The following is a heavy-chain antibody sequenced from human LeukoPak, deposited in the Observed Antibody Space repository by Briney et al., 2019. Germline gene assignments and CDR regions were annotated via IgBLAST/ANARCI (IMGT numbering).Heavy chain of an antibody. V-gene: IGHV4-59*01. CDR2: IYDRGST. Sequence: SETLSLTCTVSGGSISSYYWSWIRQPPGKGLEWIGNIYDRGSTKYNPSLKSRVTISVDTSKNQFSLRLSSVTAADTAVYYCARVYDTLDFWGQGALVTVSS. D-gene: IGHD5/OR15-5a*01. J-gene: IGHJ4*02. CDR3: ARVYDTLDF. CDR1: GGSISSYY.